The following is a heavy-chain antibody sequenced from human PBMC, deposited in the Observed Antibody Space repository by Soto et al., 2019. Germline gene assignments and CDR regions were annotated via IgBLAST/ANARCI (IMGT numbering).Heavy chain of an antibody. CDR2: MNPNSGNT. Sequence: QVQLVQSGAEVKKPGASVKVSCKASGYTFTSYDINWVRQATGQGLEWMGWMNPNSGNTAYAQKFQGRGTMTRNPSLSTAYMELSSLRSDDTAVYYCAGEVRGGTSDYWGQGTLVTVSS. D-gene: IGHD1-7*01. V-gene: IGHV1-8*01. CDR3: AGEVRGGTSDY. J-gene: IGHJ4*02. CDR1: GYTFTSYD.